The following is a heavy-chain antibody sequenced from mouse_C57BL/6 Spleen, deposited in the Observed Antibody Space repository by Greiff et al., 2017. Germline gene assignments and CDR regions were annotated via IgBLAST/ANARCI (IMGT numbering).Heavy chain of an antibody. Sequence: QVQLQQPGAELVKPGASVKMSCKASGYTFTSYWITWVKQRPGQGLEWIGDIYPGSGSTNYNEKFKSKDTLTVDTSSSTAYMQLSSLTSEDSAVYYCAREGGSYYAMDYWGQGTSVTVSS. V-gene: IGHV1-55*01. J-gene: IGHJ4*01. CDR3: AREGGSYYAMDY. CDR2: IYPGSGST. CDR1: GYTFTSYW. D-gene: IGHD1-1*01.